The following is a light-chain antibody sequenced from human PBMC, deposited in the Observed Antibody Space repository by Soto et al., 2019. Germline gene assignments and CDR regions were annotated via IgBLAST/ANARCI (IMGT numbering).Light chain of an antibody. V-gene: IGKV3-15*01. CDR3: QQYNNWPLT. Sequence: EILMTQSPATLSVSPGERATLSCRASQSVSSNLAWYQQKPGQAPRLLIYGASTRATGFPARFSGSGSGTEFTLTISSLQSEDVAVYYCQQYNNWPLTFGGGTKVDI. CDR2: GAS. CDR1: QSVSSN. J-gene: IGKJ4*01.